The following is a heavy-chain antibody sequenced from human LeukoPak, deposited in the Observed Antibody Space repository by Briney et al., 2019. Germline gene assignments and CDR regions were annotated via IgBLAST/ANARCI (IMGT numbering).Heavy chain of an antibody. CDR1: GFTFSSYG. CDR3: AKAGDYSDSSGRYLDYFDY. Sequence: GGSLRLSCAASGFTFSSYGMHWVRQAPGKGLEWVAVISYDGSNKYYADSVKGRFTISRDNSKNTLYLLMNSLRAEDTAVYYCAKAGDYSDSSGRYLDYFDYWGQGTLVTVSS. J-gene: IGHJ4*02. V-gene: IGHV3-30*18. CDR2: ISYDGSNK. D-gene: IGHD3-22*01.